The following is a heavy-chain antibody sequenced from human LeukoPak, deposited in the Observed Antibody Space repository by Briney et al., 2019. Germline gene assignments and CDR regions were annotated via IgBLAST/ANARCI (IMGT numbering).Heavy chain of an antibody. V-gene: IGHV1-69*13. CDR1: GGTFTSYA. CDR3: AILLGLGPRQNFDY. J-gene: IGHJ4*02. Sequence: SVKVSCKASGGTFTSYAISWVRQAPGQGLEWMGWIIPIFGTANYAQKFQGRVTITADESTSTAYMELSSLRSEDTAVYYCAILLGLGPRQNFDYWGQGTLVTVSS. D-gene: IGHD3/OR15-3a*01. CDR2: IIPIFGTA.